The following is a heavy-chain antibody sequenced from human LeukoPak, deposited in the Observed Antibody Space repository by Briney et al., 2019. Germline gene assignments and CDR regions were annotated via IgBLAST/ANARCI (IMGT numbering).Heavy chain of an antibody. D-gene: IGHD4-23*01. CDR2: INHSGST. V-gene: IGHV4-34*01. CDR1: GGSFSGYY. Sequence: PSETLSLTCAVYGGSFSGYYWSWIRQPLGKGLEWIGEINHSGSTNYNPSLKSRVTISVDTSKNQFSLKLSSVTAADTAVYYCARGRRTVVIDYWGQGTLVTVSS. CDR3: ARGRRTVVIDY. J-gene: IGHJ4*02.